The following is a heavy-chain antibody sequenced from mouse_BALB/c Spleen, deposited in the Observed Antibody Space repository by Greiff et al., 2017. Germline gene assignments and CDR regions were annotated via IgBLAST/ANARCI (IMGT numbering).Heavy chain of an antibody. J-gene: IGHJ2*01. CDR1: GFTFSSYY. V-gene: IGHV5-6-2*01. D-gene: IGHD2-3*01. CDR2: INSNGGST. Sequence: DVMLVESGGGLVKLGGSLKLSCAASGFTFSSYYMSWVRQTPEKRLELVAAINSNGGSTYYPDTVKGRFTISRDNAKNTLYLQMSSLKSEDTALYYCARGLRDGSFFDYWGQGTTLTVSS. CDR3: ARGLRDGSFFDY.